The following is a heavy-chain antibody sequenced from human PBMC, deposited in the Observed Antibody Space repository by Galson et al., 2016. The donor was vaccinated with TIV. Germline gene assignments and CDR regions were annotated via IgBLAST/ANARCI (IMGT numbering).Heavy chain of an antibody. CDR1: GFSLTTSGVS. CDR2: IDWDGDK. J-gene: IGHJ4*02. Sequence: PALVKPTQTVTLTCTFSGFSLTTSGVSVVWIRQPPGKALEWLARIDWDGDKHFSASLKTRLSIAKDTTKSQLVLRFTDVDPADTATYYCARVPAGFSGLGPFDNWGQGTPVTVSS. V-gene: IGHV2-70*11. CDR3: ARVPAGFSGLGPFDN. D-gene: IGHD3-9*01.